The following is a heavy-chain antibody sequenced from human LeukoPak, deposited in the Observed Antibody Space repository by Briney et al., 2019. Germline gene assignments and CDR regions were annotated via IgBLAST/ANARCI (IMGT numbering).Heavy chain of an antibody. CDR3: ARIKKSWRVYAMKYYFDY. CDR1: GGSFSGYY. CDR2: INHVGAT. D-gene: IGHD2-8*01. V-gene: IGHV4-34*01. Sequence: SETLSLTCAVYGGSFSGYYWSWIRQPPEKGLEWTGEINHVGATNYNPSLKSRVTISVDTSKNQFSLKLSSVTAADTAVYYCARIKKSWRVYAMKYYFDYWGQGTLVTVSS. J-gene: IGHJ4*02.